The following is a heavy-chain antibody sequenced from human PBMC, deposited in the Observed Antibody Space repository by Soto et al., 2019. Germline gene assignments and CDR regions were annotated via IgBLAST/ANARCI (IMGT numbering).Heavy chain of an antibody. J-gene: IGHJ4*02. CDR1: GFTFSSYS. D-gene: IGHD6-19*01. CDR2: ISSSSSYI. V-gene: IGHV3-21*01. CDR3: ARAKDYSSGAWDFDY. Sequence: GESLKISCAASGFTFSSYSMNWVRQAPGKGLEWVSSISSSSSYIYYADSVKGRFTISRDNAKNSLYLQMNSLRAEDTAVYYCARAKDYSSGAWDFDYWGQGTLVTVSS.